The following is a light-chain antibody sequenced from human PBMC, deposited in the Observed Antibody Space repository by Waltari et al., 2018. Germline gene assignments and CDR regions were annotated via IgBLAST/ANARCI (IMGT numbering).Light chain of an antibody. CDR3: CSYAGSGTYV. CDR1: NSDVGNYNL. Sequence: QSALTQPATVSGTPGQSITISCTGTNSDVGNYNLVSWYQHHPGEAPKLMICEVIKRPAGVSNRFSGSKSGNTASLTISGLQAEDEADYYCCSYAGSGTYVFGTGTKVTVL. CDR2: EVI. J-gene: IGLJ1*01. V-gene: IGLV2-23*02.